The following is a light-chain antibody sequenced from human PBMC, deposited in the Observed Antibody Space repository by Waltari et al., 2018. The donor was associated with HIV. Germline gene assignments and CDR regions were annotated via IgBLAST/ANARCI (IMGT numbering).Light chain of an antibody. CDR3: AAWDDSLNGVV. V-gene: IGLV1-44*01. Sequence: QSVLTQPPSASGTPGQTVTISCSGSSSNIGSNTVNWYQHLPGTVPKLLIYSTNQRPSGVPDRFSGSKSGTSASLAISGLQSEVEADYYCAAWDDSLNGVVFGGGTKLTVL. J-gene: IGLJ2*01. CDR2: STN. CDR1: SSNIGSNT.